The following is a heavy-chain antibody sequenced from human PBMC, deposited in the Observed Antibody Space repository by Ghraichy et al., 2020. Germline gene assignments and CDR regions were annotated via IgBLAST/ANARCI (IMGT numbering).Heavy chain of an antibody. CDR1: GGSINTRGVH. CDR2: VSNTGSA. CDR3: ARMHSGLDF. J-gene: IGHJ4*02. D-gene: IGHD5-12*01. V-gene: IGHV4-39*01. Sequence: SETLSLTCTVSGGSINTRGVHWGWIRQPPGEALEWIGCVSNTGSAYSAYFRPSLNSRATMSVDTSKNQFSLKLNSVTAADTALYYCARMHSGLDFWGQGSLVTVSS.